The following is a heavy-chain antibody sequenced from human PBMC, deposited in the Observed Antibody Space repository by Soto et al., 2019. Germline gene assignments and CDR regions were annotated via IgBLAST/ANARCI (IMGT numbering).Heavy chain of an antibody. V-gene: IGHV3-23*01. J-gene: IGHJ4*02. D-gene: IGHD2-15*01. Sequence: VQLLESGGGLVQPGGSLRLSCAASGFTFNNYAMSWVRQAPGKGLEWVSAISGSGGSTNYADSVKGRFSISRDNSKNTLYLQMNSLRAEDTAVYYCAKDWLGYCSGGSCSRADYWGQGTLVTVSS. CDR3: AKDWLGYCSGGSCSRADY. CDR2: ISGSGGST. CDR1: GFTFNNYA.